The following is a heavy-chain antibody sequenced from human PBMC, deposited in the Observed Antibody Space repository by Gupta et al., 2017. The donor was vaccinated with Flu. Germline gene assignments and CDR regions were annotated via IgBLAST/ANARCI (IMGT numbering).Heavy chain of an antibody. D-gene: IGHD5-18*01. V-gene: IGHV4-39*01. CDR3: ARLRGYSYGYVEY. Sequence: QLQLQESGPGLVQPSETLSLTCTVSGASISTSTYYYWGWIRQPPGKGLEYIGSIYNTGSASYNPSLKSRVTVSVDTSKNQFSLYLSSVTAADTAVYYCARLRGYSYGYVEYWGQGTLVTVSS. CDR1: GASISTSTYYY. CDR2: IYNTGSA. J-gene: IGHJ4*02.